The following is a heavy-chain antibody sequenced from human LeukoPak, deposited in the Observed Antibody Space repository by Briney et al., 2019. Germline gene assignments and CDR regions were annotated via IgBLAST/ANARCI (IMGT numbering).Heavy chain of an antibody. Sequence: ASVKVSCKASGYTFTGYYMHWVRQAPGQGLEWMGWINPNSGGTNYAQKFQGRVTMTRDTSISTAYTELSRLRSDDTAVYYCASDGVVPAAIPYWYFDLWGRGTLVTVSS. CDR1: GYTFTGYY. CDR3: ASDGVVPAAIPYWYFDL. D-gene: IGHD2-2*02. V-gene: IGHV1-2*02. CDR2: INPNSGGT. J-gene: IGHJ2*01.